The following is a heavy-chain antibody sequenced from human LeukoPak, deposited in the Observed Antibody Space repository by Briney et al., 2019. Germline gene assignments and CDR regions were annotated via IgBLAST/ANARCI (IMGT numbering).Heavy chain of an antibody. Sequence: PSETLSLTCTVSGGSISSYYWSWIRQPPGKGLEWIGYIYYSGGTNYNPSLKSRVTISVDTSKNQFSLKLSSVTAADTAVYYCARDMAARRFDPWGQGTLVTVSS. D-gene: IGHD6-6*01. V-gene: IGHV4-59*01. J-gene: IGHJ5*02. CDR2: IYYSGGT. CDR3: ARDMAARRFDP. CDR1: GGSISSYY.